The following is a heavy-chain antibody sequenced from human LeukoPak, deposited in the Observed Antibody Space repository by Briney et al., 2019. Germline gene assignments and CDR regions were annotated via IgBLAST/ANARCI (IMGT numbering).Heavy chain of an antibody. J-gene: IGHJ5*02. Sequence: SVTVSYKASGGTFINYAISWVRQAPGQGLEWMGEIIPIFGTANYAQKFQGRVTITADESTSTAYMELSSLRSEDTAVYYCARRELTYNWFDPWGQGTLVTVSS. D-gene: IGHD1-26*01. V-gene: IGHV1-69*13. CDR3: ARRELTYNWFDP. CDR1: GGTFINYA. CDR2: IIPIFGTA.